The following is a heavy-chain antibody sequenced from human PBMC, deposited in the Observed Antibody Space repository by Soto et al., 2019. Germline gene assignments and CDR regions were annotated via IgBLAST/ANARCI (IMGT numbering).Heavy chain of an antibody. Sequence: ASVKVSCKASGYTFTSNWIHWARRAPGQGLEWMGVINPSGDITKYAPKFQGRVTMTTDTSTSTIYMDLSSLTPEDTAVYYCARDHSIASSGAWWLDPWGQGTLVTVSS. J-gene: IGHJ5*02. CDR1: GYTFTSNW. CDR3: ARDHSIASSGAWWLDP. V-gene: IGHV1-46*01. D-gene: IGHD6-13*01. CDR2: INPSGDIT.